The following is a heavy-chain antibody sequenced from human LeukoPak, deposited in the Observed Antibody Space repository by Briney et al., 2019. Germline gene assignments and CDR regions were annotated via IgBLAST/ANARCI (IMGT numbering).Heavy chain of an antibody. J-gene: IGHJ4*02. CDR1: GGTFSSYA. CDR3: ASAYSGSPLPYFDY. D-gene: IGHD1-26*01. CDR2: IIPIFGTA. V-gene: IGHV1-69*05. Sequence: GASVKVSCKASGGTFSSYAISWVRQAPGQGLEWMGGIIPIFGTANYAQKFQGRVTITTDESTSTAYMELSSLRSEDTAVYYCASAYSGSPLPYFDYWGQGTLVTVSS.